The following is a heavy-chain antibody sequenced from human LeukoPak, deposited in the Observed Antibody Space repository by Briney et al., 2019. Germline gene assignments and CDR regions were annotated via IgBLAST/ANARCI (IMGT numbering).Heavy chain of an antibody. D-gene: IGHD5-18*01. CDR1: GGSISSYY. V-gene: IGHV4-59*01. CDR2: IYYSGST. CDR3: ARGADPGDVDTAMVSFDY. J-gene: IGHJ4*02. Sequence: SETLSLTCTVSGGSISSYYWSWIRQPPGKGLEWMGYIYYSGSTNYNPSLKSRVTISVDTSKNQFSLKLSSVTAADTAVYYCARGADPGDVDTAMVSFDYWGQGTLVTVSS.